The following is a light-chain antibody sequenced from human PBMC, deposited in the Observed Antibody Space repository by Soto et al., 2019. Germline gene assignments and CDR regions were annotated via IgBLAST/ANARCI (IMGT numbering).Light chain of an antibody. CDR2: GAS. J-gene: IGKJ2*01. Sequence: EIMMTQSPATLSVSPGDRATLSCWASQSVGSELAWYQQKPGQAPRLLIYGASTRATGVPARFSGSGSGTEFTLTISSLQSEDSAVYYCQQYNSGPYTFRQGTKLEIK. CDR1: QSVGSE. V-gene: IGKV3-15*01. CDR3: QQYNSGPYT.